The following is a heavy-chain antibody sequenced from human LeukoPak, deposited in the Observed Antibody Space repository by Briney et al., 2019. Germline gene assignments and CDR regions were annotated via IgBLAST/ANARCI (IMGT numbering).Heavy chain of an antibody. J-gene: IGHJ2*01. CDR3: AKDQAVGADYWYFDL. D-gene: IGHD1-26*01. CDR2: INGDGRNI. CDR1: GFTFSSYW. Sequence: GGSLRLSCVASGFTFSSYWMHWVRQDPRKGLVWVSRINGDGRNINYADSVRGRFTISRDNAKNTLYLQMSSLRAEDMAIYYCAKDQAVGADYWYFDLWGRGTLVTVSS. V-gene: IGHV3-74*01.